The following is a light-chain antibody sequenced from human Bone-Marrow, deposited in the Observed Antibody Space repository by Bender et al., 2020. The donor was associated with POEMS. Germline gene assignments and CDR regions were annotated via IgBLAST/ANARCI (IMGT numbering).Light chain of an antibody. CDR1: SSDVGGYNY. Sequence: QSALTQPRSVSGSPGQSVTISCTGTSSDVGGYNYVSWYQHHPGKAPKLLIYDVTKRPSGVPDRLSGSKSGSTASLTISGLQADDEADYYCAAWDAGLSGGVFGGGTKLTVL. V-gene: IGLV2-11*01. CDR2: DVT. J-gene: IGLJ3*02. CDR3: AAWDAGLSGGV.